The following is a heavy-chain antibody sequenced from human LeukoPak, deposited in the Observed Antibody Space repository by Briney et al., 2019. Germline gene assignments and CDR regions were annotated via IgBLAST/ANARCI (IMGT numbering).Heavy chain of an antibody. V-gene: IGHV6-1*01. CDR2: TYYRSKWYN. D-gene: IGHD5-12*01. CDR1: GDSVSSNIAA. Sequence: SQTLSLTCAISGDSVSSNIAAWNWIRQSPSRGLEWLGRTYYRSKWYNDYALSVKSRITINPDTSKNHFSLQLNSVTPEDTAVYYCARDGSVSRTNYHYYYMDVWGKGTTVTVSS. J-gene: IGHJ6*03. CDR3: ARDGSVSRTNYHYYYMDV.